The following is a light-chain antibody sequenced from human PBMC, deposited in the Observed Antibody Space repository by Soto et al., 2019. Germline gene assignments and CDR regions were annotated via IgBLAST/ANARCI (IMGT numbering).Light chain of an antibody. CDR2: YDD. CDR3: AAWDDSLNGYV. J-gene: IGLJ1*01. CDR1: SSNIGNNP. V-gene: IGLV1-36*01. Sequence: QSVLTQPPSVSEAPRQRVTISCSGSSSNIGNNPVHWYQQLPGKAPKLLMYYDDLRPSGVSNRFSGSKSGTSASLAISGLQSEDEADYYCAAWDDSLNGYVFGTGTKLTVL.